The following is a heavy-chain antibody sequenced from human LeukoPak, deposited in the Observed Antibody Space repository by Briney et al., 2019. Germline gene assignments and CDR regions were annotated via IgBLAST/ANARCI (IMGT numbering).Heavy chain of an antibody. CDR2: IYYSGST. D-gene: IGHD3-16*01. CDR3: ARGGNWFDP. V-gene: IGHV4-59*07. CDR1: GDSISSYY. Sequence: SDTLFLTCTVSGDSISSYYWSWIRQPPGKGLEWIGYIYYSGSTNYNPSLKSRVTISVDTSKNQFSLKLSSVTAADTAVYYCARGGNWFDPWGQGTLVTVSS. J-gene: IGHJ5*02.